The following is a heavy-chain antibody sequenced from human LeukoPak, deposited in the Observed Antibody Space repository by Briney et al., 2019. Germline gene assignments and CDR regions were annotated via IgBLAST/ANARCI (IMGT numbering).Heavy chain of an antibody. J-gene: IGHJ4*02. CDR2: IKQDGSEK. CDR1: GFTFSSYW. D-gene: IGHD4-11*01. V-gene: IGHV3-7*01. Sequence: GGSLRLSCAAPGFTFSSYWMSWVRQAPGKGLEWVANIKQDGSEKYYVDSVKGRFTISRDNAKNSLYLQMNSLRAEDTAVYYCARETDYSLDYWGQGTLVTVSS. CDR3: ARETDYSLDY.